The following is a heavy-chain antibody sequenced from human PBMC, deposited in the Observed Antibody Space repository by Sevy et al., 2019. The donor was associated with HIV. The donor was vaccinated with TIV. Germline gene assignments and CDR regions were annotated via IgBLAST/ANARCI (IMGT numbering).Heavy chain of an antibody. Sequence: GGSLRLSCAASGFTFSSYGMHWVRQAPGKGLEWVAIVWYDGSNKQYADSVKGRFSISRDNSKNTLYLQMNSLRAEDTAVYYCARVGIAVAGIGYYFDYWGQGTLVTVSS. V-gene: IGHV3-33*01. CDR3: ARVGIAVAGIGYYFDY. CDR1: GFTFSSYG. D-gene: IGHD6-19*01. CDR2: VWYDGSNK. J-gene: IGHJ4*02.